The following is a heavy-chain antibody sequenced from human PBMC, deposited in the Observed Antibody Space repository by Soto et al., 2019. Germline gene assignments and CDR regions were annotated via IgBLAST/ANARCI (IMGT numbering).Heavy chain of an antibody. CDR3: ARDHHSYYDTSGYYPYFDF. J-gene: IGHJ4*02. D-gene: IGHD3-22*01. CDR1: GGSISSYY. Sequence: PSETLSLTCTVSGGSISSYYWSWIRQPPGKGLEWIGYIYYSGSTNYNPSLKSRVSISVDTSKNQFSLKLGSVTAADTAVYFCARDHHSYYDTSGYYPYFDFWGQGTLVTVSS. V-gene: IGHV4-59*01. CDR2: IYYSGST.